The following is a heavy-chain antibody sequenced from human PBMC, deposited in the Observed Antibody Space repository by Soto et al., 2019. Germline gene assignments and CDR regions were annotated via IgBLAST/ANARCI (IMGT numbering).Heavy chain of an antibody. V-gene: IGHV3-53*01. CDR2: IYRGGNT. Sequence: PGGPLRLSCAASRFTVSSNYLSWVRQAPGKGLEWVSFIYRGGNTDYADSVRGRFTISRDNSKNTLYHQMNSLRAEDTAVYYCARGALGDSWNFFDYWGQGSLVTVSS. D-gene: IGHD2-15*01. CDR3: ARGALGDSWNFFDY. CDR1: RFTVSSNY. J-gene: IGHJ4*02.